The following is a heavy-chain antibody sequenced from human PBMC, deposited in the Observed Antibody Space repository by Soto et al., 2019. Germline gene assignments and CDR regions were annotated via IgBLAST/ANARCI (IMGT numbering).Heavy chain of an antibody. V-gene: IGHV3-23*01. D-gene: IGHD3-10*01. CDR2: ISGSGGST. CDR1: GFTFSSYA. CDR3: AKAARYYYGSGTYNWFDP. J-gene: IGHJ5*02. Sequence: GGSLRLSCAASGFTFSSYAMSWVRQAPGKGLEWVSAISGSGGSTYYADSEKGRFTISRDNSKNTLYLQMNSLRAEDTAVYYCAKAARYYYGSGTYNWFDPWGQGTLVTVSS.